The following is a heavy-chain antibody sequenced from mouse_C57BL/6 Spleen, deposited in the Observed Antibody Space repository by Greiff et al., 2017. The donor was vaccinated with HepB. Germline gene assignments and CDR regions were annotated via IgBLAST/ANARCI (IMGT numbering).Heavy chain of an antibody. V-gene: IGHV14-3*01. D-gene: IGHD1-1*01. CDR2: IDPANGNT. Sequence: EVQLQQSVAELVRPGASVKLSCTASGFNIKNTYMHWVKQRPEQGLEWIGRIDPANGNTKYAPKFQGKATITADTSSNTAYLQLSSLTSEDTAIYYCASSDRPIYYYGSSPFAYWGQGTLVTVSA. J-gene: IGHJ3*01. CDR3: ASSDRPIYYYGSSPFAY. CDR1: GFNIKNTY.